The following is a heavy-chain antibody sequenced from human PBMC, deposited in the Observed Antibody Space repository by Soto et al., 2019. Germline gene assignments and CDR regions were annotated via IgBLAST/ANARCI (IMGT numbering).Heavy chain of an antibody. J-gene: IGHJ5*02. D-gene: IGHD3-10*01. Sequence: ASVKVSCKASGYTFTSYGISWVRQAPGQGLEWMGWISAYNGNTNYAQKLQGRVTMTTDTSTSTAYMELRSLRSDDTAVYYCAREGGYYYGSGSPKSLDWFDPWGQGTLVTVPQ. CDR3: AREGGYYYGSGSPKSLDWFDP. CDR1: GYTFTSYG. CDR2: ISAYNGNT. V-gene: IGHV1-18*01.